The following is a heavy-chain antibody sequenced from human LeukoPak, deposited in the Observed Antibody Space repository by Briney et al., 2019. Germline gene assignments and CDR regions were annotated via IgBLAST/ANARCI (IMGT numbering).Heavy chain of an antibody. CDR1: GITFRSYG. CDR3: AKGARGDTVTSIVGLNWFDP. Sequence: GRSLRLSCAASGITFRSYGMHWVRQAPGKGLEWVAVVSYDGSHKYYADSVKGRFSISRDNSKNTLYLQMNSLRADDTAVYYCAKGARGDTVTSIVGLNWFDPWGQGTLVTVSS. V-gene: IGHV3-30*18. CDR2: VSYDGSHK. J-gene: IGHJ5*02. D-gene: IGHD4-17*01.